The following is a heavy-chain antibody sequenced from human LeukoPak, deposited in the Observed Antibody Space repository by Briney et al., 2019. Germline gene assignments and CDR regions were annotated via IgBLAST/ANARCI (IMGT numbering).Heavy chain of an antibody. CDR2: ISYDGSNK. CDR1: GFTFSSYA. CDR3: ARDRGWFGELFTHDAFDI. J-gene: IGHJ3*02. Sequence: GGSLRLSCAASGFTFSSYAMHWVRQAPGKGLEWVAVISYDGSNKYYADSVKGRFTISRDNSKNPLYLQMNSLRAEDTAVYYCARDRGWFGELFTHDAFDIWGQGTLVTVSS. D-gene: IGHD3-10*01. V-gene: IGHV3-30*04.